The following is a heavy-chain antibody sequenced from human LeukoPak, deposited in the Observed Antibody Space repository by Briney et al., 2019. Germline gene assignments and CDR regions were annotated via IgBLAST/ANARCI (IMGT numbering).Heavy chain of an antibody. J-gene: IGHJ1*01. CDR2: ISGSGGST. Sequence: GGSLRLSCAASGFTFSSYAMSWVRQGPGKGLEWVSAISGSGGSTYYADSVKGRVTIARDNSKNTLYLQMNSLRAEDTAVYYCAKDGEKLLVLGEYFQHWGQGTLVTVSS. V-gene: IGHV3-23*01. CDR1: GFTFSSYA. CDR3: AKDGEKLLVLGEYFQH. D-gene: IGHD6-19*01.